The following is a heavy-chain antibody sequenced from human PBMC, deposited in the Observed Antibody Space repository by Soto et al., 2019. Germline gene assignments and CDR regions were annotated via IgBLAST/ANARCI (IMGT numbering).Heavy chain of an antibody. V-gene: IGHV3-30*18. Sequence: LRLSCAVSGFTFNNYAMHWVRQAPGKGLEWVAVISYDGSNKYHADSVKGRFTISRDNSKNTLYLQMNSLGAEDTAVYYCAKARPIFGVVISADYYYGLGVWGQGTTVTVS. CDR2: ISYDGSNK. D-gene: IGHD3-3*01. J-gene: IGHJ6*02. CDR3: AKARPIFGVVISADYYYGLGV. CDR1: GFTFNNYA.